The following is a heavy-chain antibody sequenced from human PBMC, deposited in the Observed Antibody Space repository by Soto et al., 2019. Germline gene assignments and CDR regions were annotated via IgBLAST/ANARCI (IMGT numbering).Heavy chain of an antibody. J-gene: IGHJ4*02. CDR3: AKNAMSTVTRRGQYFDS. Sequence: PGGSLRLSCAASGFTFNTYAMSWVRRPPGEGLEWVSGIGGGTGATYNADSVKGRFIISRDNSKNTLYLQMNNLRVEDTAVYYCAKNAMSTVTRRGQYFDSWGQGTLVTVSS. CDR1: GFTFNTYA. CDR2: IGGGTGAT. V-gene: IGHV3-23*01. D-gene: IGHD4-17*01.